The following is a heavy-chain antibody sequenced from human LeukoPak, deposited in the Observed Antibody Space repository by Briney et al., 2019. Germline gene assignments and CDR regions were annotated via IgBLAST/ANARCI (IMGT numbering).Heavy chain of an antibody. CDR2: IKSKTDGGTS. CDR3: TTDRPSRIALAGIIDY. CDR1: GFTFSNAW. D-gene: IGHD6-19*01. V-gene: IGHV3-15*01. Sequence: PGGSLRLSCAASGFTFSNAWMSWVRQAPGKGLEWVGRIKSKTDGGTSDYAAPVKGRFTISRDDSKNTLYLQMNSLKTEDTAVYYCTTDRPSRIALAGIIDYWGQGTLVTVSS. J-gene: IGHJ4*02.